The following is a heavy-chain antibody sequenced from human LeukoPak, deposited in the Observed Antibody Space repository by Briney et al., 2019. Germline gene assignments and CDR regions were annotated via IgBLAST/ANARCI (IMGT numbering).Heavy chain of an antibody. CDR1: GFTFSSSW. CDR3: ARDVPGY. V-gene: IGHV3-21*01. CDR2: ISSSSSYI. D-gene: IGHD3-10*02. Sequence: GGSLRLSCAASGFTFSSSWMHWVRQPPGKGLEWVSSISSSSSYIYYADSVKGRFTISRDNAKNSLYLQMNSLRAEDTAVYYCARDVPGYWGQGTLVTVSS. J-gene: IGHJ4*02.